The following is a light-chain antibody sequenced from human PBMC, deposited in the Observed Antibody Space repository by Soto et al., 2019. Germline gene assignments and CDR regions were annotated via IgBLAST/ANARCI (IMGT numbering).Light chain of an antibody. CDR3: QQSYSTPIT. CDR1: QNIINH. Sequence: DIQMTQSPSSLSASIGDRVTITCRASQNIINHLNWYQQKPGKAPNLLIYAASTLQSGVPSRFTGSGSGTDFPLTISILQPEDFATYYCQQSYSTPITFGQGTRLEIK. J-gene: IGKJ5*01. CDR2: AAS. V-gene: IGKV1-39*01.